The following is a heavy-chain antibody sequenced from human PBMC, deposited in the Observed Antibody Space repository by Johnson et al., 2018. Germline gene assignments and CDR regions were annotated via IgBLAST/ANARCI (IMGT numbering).Heavy chain of an antibody. CDR3: ARLQQRAYYYMDV. Sequence: VQLLESGGGLVKPGGSLRLSCAASGFTFSDYYISWVRQAPGKGLEWLSYISGEGSNINYRDSADGRLTISRDNAKNSLYLQVDSLRAEDTAVYYCARLQQRAYYYMDVWGKGTTVTVSS. D-gene: IGHD6-13*01. CDR2: ISGEGSNI. V-gene: IGHV3-11*01. CDR1: GFTFSDYY. J-gene: IGHJ6*03.